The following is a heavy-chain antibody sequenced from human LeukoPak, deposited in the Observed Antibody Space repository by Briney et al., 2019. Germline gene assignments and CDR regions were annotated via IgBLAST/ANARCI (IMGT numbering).Heavy chain of an antibody. Sequence: GGSLRLSCAASGSTFSNYEVHWVRQAPGKGLEWVAVISYDGSNKYYADSVKGRFTISRDNSKNTLYLQMNSLRAEDTAAYYCARDYYDYVWGSYRYYFDYWGQGTLVTVSS. CDR2: ISYDGSNK. CDR3: ARDYYDYVWGSYRYYFDY. V-gene: IGHV3-30*04. J-gene: IGHJ4*02. CDR1: GSTFSNYE. D-gene: IGHD3-16*02.